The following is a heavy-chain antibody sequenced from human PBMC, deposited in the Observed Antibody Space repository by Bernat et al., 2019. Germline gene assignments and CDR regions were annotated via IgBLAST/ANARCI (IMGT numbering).Heavy chain of an antibody. D-gene: IGHD2-15*01. CDR2: IYYSGST. V-gene: IGHV4-59*01. Sequence: QVQLQESGPGLVKPSETLSLTCTVSGGSISGYYWSWIRQPPGKELEWIGYIYYSGSTNYNPSLMSRITFSVDTSKNQFSLTLKSVTAADTAVYFCARDLSGGSHAFDIWGQGTVVTVSS. J-gene: IGHJ3*02. CDR1: GGSISGYY. CDR3: ARDLSGGSHAFDI.